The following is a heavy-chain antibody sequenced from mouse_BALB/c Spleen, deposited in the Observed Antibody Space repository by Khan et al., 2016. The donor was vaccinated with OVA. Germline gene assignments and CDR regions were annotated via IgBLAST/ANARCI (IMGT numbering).Heavy chain of an antibody. CDR3: VRHKNYYGEDAMDY. D-gene: IGHD1-1*01. CDR2: IRSKTNNYAT. J-gene: IGHJ4*01. V-gene: IGHV10-1*02. Sequence: EVELVESGGGLVQPKGSLKLSCAASGFTFNTYAMNWVRQAPGKGLEWVARIRSKTNNYATYYADSVKDRFTITRDDSQNMRYLQMNNLKTEDTAMYYCVRHKNYYGEDAMDYWGQGTSVTVSS. CDR1: GFTFNTYA.